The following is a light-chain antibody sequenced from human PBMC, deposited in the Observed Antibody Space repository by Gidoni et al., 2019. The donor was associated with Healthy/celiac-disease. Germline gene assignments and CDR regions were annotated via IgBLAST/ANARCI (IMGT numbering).Light chain of an antibody. CDR3: QQYYSYPLT. Sequence: AIRMTQSPSSFSASTGDRVTITCRVSQGISSYLDWYQQKPGKAPKLLIYAASTLQSGVPSRFSGSGSGTDFTLTSSCLQSEDFATDYCQQYYSYPLTFGGGTKVEIK. CDR1: QGISSY. V-gene: IGKV1-8*01. CDR2: AAS. J-gene: IGKJ4*01.